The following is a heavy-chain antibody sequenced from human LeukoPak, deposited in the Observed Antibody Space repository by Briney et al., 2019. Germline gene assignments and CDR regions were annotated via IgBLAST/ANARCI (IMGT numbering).Heavy chain of an antibody. D-gene: IGHD3-22*01. CDR1: GFTFSNYG. Sequence: PGGTLRLSCAASGFTFSNYGMSWVRQAPGKGLEWVSSISGSGDSTYYADSVKGRFTISRDNSKNTLYLQMNSLRAEDTAVYYCAKDHIYYDSSGYEPDYWGQGTLVTVSS. V-gene: IGHV3-23*01. J-gene: IGHJ4*02. CDR2: ISGSGDST. CDR3: AKDHIYYDSSGYEPDY.